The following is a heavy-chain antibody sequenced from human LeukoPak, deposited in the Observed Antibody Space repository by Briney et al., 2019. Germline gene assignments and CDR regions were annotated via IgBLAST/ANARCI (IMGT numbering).Heavy chain of an antibody. CDR3: ARGGFYGGDNGFGP. Sequence: GASVTVSCKPSGYTFTSYDINWVRQATGQGLEWMGWMNPNSGNTGYAQKFQGRVTMTRNTSISTAYMELSSLRSEDTAVYYCARGGFYGGDNGFGPWGQGTLVTVSS. J-gene: IGHJ5*02. CDR1: GYTFTSYD. V-gene: IGHV1-8*01. CDR2: MNPNSGNT. D-gene: IGHD4-23*01.